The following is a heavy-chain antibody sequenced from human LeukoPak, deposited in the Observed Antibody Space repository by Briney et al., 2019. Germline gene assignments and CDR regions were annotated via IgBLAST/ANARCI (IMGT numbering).Heavy chain of an antibody. V-gene: IGHV4-59*01. CDR3: ARGLNRNDYGDYGY. J-gene: IGHJ4*02. CDR2: IYYTGST. D-gene: IGHD4-17*01. Sequence: PSETLSLTCTVPGGSLSSYYWTWIRQPPGKGLEWIGYIYYTGSTSYNPSLKSRVTISVQTSKNQFSLKLSSVTAADTAVYYCARGLNRNDYGDYGYWGQGTLVTVSS. CDR1: GGSLSSYY.